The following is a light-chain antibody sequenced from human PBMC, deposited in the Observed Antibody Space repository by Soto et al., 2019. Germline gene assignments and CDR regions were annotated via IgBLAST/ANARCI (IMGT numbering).Light chain of an antibody. CDR2: AAS. CDR1: QSISNY. Sequence: DIQMTQSPSSLSASLGDRVTITCRASQSISNYLNWYQQKPGKDPELLIYAASTLQSGVPSRFSGSGSGTDFTLTISSLQPEDFATYDCQQSYSPPRTFGGGTKVEIK. J-gene: IGKJ4*01. V-gene: IGKV1-39*01. CDR3: QQSYSPPRT.